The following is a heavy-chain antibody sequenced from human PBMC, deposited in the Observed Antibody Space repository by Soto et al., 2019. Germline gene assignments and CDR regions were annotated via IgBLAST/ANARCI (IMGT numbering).Heavy chain of an antibody. V-gene: IGHV1-18*04. CDR3: ARDHCSSTSCYTGEVDYYYYGMDV. D-gene: IGHD2-2*02. CDR1: VYTFTSYG. Sequence: ASVTVSSKAAVYTFTSYGITWVRHAPGQGREWMGWISAYNGNTNYAQKLQGRVTMTTDTSTSTAYMELRSLRSDDTAVYYCARDHCSSTSCYTGEVDYYYYGMDVWGQGTTVTVSS. J-gene: IGHJ6*02. CDR2: ISAYNGNT.